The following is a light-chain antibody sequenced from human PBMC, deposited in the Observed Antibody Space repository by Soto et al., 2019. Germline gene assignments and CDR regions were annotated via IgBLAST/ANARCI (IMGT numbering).Light chain of an antibody. Sequence: QSALTQPASVSGSPGQSITISCTGTSSDVGGYNYVSWYQQHPGKAPKLMIYDVGNRPSGVSNRFSGSRSGNTASLTISGLQAEDEAHYYCSSYTGSTTLVIFGGGTKVTVL. CDR2: DVG. V-gene: IGLV2-14*03. J-gene: IGLJ2*01. CDR3: SSYTGSTTLVI. CDR1: SSDVGGYNY.